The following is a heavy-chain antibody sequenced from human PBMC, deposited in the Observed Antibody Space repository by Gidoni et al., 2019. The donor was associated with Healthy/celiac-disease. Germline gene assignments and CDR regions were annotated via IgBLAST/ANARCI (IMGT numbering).Heavy chain of an antibody. D-gene: IGHD3-22*01. Sequence: QAQLVLSGAELKKPGASVKVSCRASGYTFTGYYVHWVRQAPGQGLEWMGWINPNNGGTHYAQKFQGRVTMTRDTSISTAFMDLSRLRSDDTAVYYCARAMGYYDSRTHYGLGYWGQGSLVTVSS. J-gene: IGHJ4*02. CDR3: ARAMGYYDSRTHYGLGY. V-gene: IGHV1-2*02. CDR1: GYTFTGYY. CDR2: INPNNGGT.